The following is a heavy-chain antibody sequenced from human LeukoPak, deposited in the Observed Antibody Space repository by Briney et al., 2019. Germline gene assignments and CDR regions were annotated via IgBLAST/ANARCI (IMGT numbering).Heavy chain of an antibody. D-gene: IGHD6-13*01. CDR1: GFTFSSYG. CDR3: ATGYSSSWYCFDY. Sequence: GGSLRLSCAASGFTFSSYGMHWVRQAPGKGLEWVAVISYDGSNKYYADSVKGRFTISRDNSKNTLYLRMNSLRAEDTAVYYCATGYSSSWYCFDYWGQGTLVTVSS. CDR2: ISYDGSNK. J-gene: IGHJ4*02. V-gene: IGHV3-30*03.